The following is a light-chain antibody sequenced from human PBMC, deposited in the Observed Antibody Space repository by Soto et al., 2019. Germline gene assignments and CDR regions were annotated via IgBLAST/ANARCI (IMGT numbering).Light chain of an antibody. CDR1: QSVTKY. V-gene: IGKV3-11*01. Sequence: EVVLTQSPATLSLSPGERATLSCRASQSVTKYLAWYQQKPGQALRLLIYDVSKGATGIPARFSGSGSETDFTLTISSLEPGDFAVYYCHQRSNWPLTFGGGTKLEIK. J-gene: IGKJ4*01. CDR2: DVS. CDR3: HQRSNWPLT.